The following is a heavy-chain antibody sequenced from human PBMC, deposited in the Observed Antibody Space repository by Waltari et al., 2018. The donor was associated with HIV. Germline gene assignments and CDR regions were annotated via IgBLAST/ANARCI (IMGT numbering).Heavy chain of an antibody. CDR3: ARVVSLSVVVAAPNWFDP. V-gene: IGHV4-39*07. CDR1: GGSISSNRYY. J-gene: IGHJ5*02. Sequence: QLQLQESGPGLVKASETLSLTCTVSGGSISSNRYYWGWIRQPPGKGLEWIVSMYYSGSTYHNPSLKSRVTISVDTSKNQFSLKLSSVTAADTAVYYCARVVSLSVVVAAPNWFDPWGQGTLVTVSP. D-gene: IGHD2-15*01. CDR2: MYYSGST.